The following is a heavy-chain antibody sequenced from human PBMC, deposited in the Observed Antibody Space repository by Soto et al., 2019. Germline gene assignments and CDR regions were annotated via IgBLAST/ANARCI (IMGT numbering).Heavy chain of an antibody. Sequence: PSETLSLTCAVSGGSISGYYWSWIRQPPGKRLEWIGYINYDGSTNYNPSLKSRVTISVDTSKNQFSLKLTSVTAADTAVYYCAAPPRYWGQGTLVTVSS. CDR2: INYDGST. CDR1: GGSISGYY. V-gene: IGHV4-59*01. CDR3: AAPPRY. J-gene: IGHJ4*02. D-gene: IGHD6-6*01.